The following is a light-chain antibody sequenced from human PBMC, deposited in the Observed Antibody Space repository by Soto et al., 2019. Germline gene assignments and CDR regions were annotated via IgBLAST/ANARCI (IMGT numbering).Light chain of an antibody. CDR2: DVS. CDR3: SSYTSSSTLAV. Sequence: QSVLTQPASVSGSTGESITISCTGTSSDVGGYNYVSWYQQHPGKAPKLMIYDVSNRPSGVSNRFSGSKSGNTASLTISGLQAEDEADYYCSSYTSSSTLAVFRTGIKVTVL. V-gene: IGLV2-14*01. CDR1: SSDVGGYNY. J-gene: IGLJ1*01.